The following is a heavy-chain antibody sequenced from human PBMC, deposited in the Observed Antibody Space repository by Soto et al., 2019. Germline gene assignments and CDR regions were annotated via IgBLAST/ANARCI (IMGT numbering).Heavy chain of an antibody. CDR3: ATELGDNPASPFDS. D-gene: IGHD2-21*01. CDR1: GVTFSSET. Sequence: QVQLVQSGAEVKKPGSSVKVSCKASGVTFSSETISWVRQAPGQGLEWVGGIIPLFGTANYAQKFQGRVTITADESTSTLYIELSSLRSDDTAGYDCATELGDNPASPFDSWGQGTLVTVSS. CDR2: IIPLFGTA. J-gene: IGHJ4*02. V-gene: IGHV1-69*01.